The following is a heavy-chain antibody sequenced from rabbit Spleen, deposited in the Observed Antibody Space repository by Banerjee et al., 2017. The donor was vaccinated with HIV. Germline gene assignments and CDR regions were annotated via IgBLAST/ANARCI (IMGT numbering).Heavy chain of an antibody. CDR2: IYTGNGKN. V-gene: IGHV1S45*01. CDR1: GFSFSSGYD. J-gene: IGHJ4*01. D-gene: IGHD1-1*01. Sequence: QAQLVESGGGLVTPGASLTLTCTASGFSFSSGYDLSLVRQPPGKGLEWIGFIYTGNGKNYYSSWGKGRFSITKTSSSTVTLQVTSLTAADTATYFCTRDDGSGNYIDGYFNLWGQGTLVTVS. CDR3: TRDDGSGNYIDGYFNL.